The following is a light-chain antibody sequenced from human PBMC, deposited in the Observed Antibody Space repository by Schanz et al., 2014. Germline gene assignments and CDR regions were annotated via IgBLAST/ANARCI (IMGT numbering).Light chain of an antibody. CDR1: GNDIGMYNL. Sequence: QSALTQPASVSGSPGQSITISCSGTGNDIGMYNLVSWYQQHPGKAPKLIIYEGSARASGLFNRFSGSRSGITASLTISGLQADDEADYYCFSYAGSGLYVFGTGTKLTVL. CDR2: EGS. V-gene: IGLV2-23*01. CDR3: FSYAGSGLYV. J-gene: IGLJ1*01.